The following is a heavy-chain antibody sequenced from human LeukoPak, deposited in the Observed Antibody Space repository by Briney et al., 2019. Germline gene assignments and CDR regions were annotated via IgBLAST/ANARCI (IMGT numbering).Heavy chain of an antibody. CDR1: GGSFSGYY. J-gene: IGHJ4*02. D-gene: IGHD3-10*01. CDR2: INHSGST. CDR3: ARQEYYYGSGKPNDYFDY. V-gene: IGHV4-34*01. Sequence: SETLSLTCAVYGGSFSGYYWSWIRQPPGKGLEWIGEINHSGSTNYNPSLKSRVTISVDTSKNQFSLKLSSVTAADTAVYYCARQEYYYGSGKPNDYFDYWGQGTLVTVSS.